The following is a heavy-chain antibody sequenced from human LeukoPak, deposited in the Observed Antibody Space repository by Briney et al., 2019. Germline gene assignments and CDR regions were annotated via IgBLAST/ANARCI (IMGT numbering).Heavy chain of an antibody. V-gene: IGHV3-30-3*01. CDR1: GFTFSSYA. D-gene: IGHD1-26*01. J-gene: IGHJ2*01. CDR3: ARDQWSGSYYGLNPFDL. CDR2: IPYDGSNK. Sequence: GRSLRLSCAASGFTFSSYAMHWVRQAPGKGLEWVEVIPYDGSNKYYADSVKGRFTISRDNSKNTLYLQMNSLRAEDTAVYYCARDQWSGSYYGLNPFDLWGRGTLVTVSS.